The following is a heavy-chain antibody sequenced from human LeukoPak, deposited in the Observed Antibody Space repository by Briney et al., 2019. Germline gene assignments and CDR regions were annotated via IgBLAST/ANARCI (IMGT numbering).Heavy chain of an antibody. D-gene: IGHD3-10*01. CDR2: IIPIFGTA. CDR1: GGTFSSYA. J-gene: IGHJ6*03. V-gene: IGHV1-69*05. CDR3: ASARLVLSDYYYCYMDV. Sequence: ASVKVSCKASGGTFSSYAISWVRQAPGQGLEWMGGIIPIFGTANYAQKFQGRVTITTDESTSTAYMELSSLRSEDTAVYYCASARLVLSDYYYCYMDVWGKGTTVTVSS.